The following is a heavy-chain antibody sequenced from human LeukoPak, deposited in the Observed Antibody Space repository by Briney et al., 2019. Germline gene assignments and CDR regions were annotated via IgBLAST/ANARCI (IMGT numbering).Heavy chain of an antibody. CDR1: GFTFDDYA. V-gene: IGHV3-9*03. CDR3: AKGRSYSYTAHPFDY. CDR2: ISWNSGSI. D-gene: IGHD1-26*01. Sequence: PGXSLRLSCAASGFTFDDYAMQWVRQAPGKGLEWVSGISWNSGSIVYVDSVKGRFTISRDSAKSSLYLQMNSLRAEDMAVYYCAKGRSYSYTAHPFDYWGQGTLVTVSS. J-gene: IGHJ4*02.